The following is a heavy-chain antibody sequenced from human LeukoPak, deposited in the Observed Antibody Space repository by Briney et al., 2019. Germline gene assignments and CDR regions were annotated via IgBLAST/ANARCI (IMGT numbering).Heavy chain of an antibody. Sequence: PSETLSLTCSVSGTSITPYSWSWIRQPPGRGLEWIGYFYTSGNTHQNPSLESRVTMSIDASKNQFSLRLSSMTAADTAVYYCAGHRAEMATITDDTFDMWGQGTMVTVSS. V-gene: IGHV4-4*09. CDR2: FYTSGNT. D-gene: IGHD5-24*01. CDR1: GTSITPYS. J-gene: IGHJ3*02. CDR3: AGHRAEMATITDDTFDM.